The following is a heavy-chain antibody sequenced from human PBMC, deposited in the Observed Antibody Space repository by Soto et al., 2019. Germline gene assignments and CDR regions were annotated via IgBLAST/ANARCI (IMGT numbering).Heavy chain of an antibody. CDR3: ARDIMGTNYYYYGMDV. CDR1: GGSISSDY. D-gene: IGHD2-8*01. CDR2: IYYSGST. V-gene: IGHV4-59*01. Sequence: SETLSLTCTVSGGSISSDYWSWIRQPPGKGLEWIGYIYYSGSTNYNLSLESRVTISVDTSKNQFSLKLSSVTAADTAVYYCARDIMGTNYYYYGMDVWGQGTTVTVSS. J-gene: IGHJ6*02.